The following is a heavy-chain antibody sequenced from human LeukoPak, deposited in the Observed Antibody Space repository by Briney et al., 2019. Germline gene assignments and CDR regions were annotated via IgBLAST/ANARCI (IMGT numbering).Heavy chain of an antibody. V-gene: IGHV3-23*01. D-gene: IGHD6-13*01. CDR2: ISGSGGST. Sequence: GGSLRLSCAASGFTFSSYAMSWVPQAPGKGLEWVSAISGSGGSTYYADSVKGRFTISRDNSKNTLYLQANSLRAEDTAVYYCAKGQGDQQLVLYYFYHGMDVWGQGTTVIVFS. CDR3: AKGQGDQQLVLYYFYHGMDV. J-gene: IGHJ6*02. CDR1: GFTFSSYA.